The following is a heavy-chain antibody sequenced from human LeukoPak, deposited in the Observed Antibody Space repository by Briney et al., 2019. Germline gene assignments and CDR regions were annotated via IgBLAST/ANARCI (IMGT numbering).Heavy chain of an antibody. V-gene: IGHV4-61*01. Sequence: PSETLSLTCAVSGYSISSGYYWSWIRQPPGKGLEWIGYIYYSGSTNYNPSLKSRVTISVDTSKNQFSLKLSSVTAADTAVYYCARSGAWELPFDYWGQGTLVTVSS. CDR2: IYYSGST. CDR3: ARSGAWELPFDY. J-gene: IGHJ4*02. D-gene: IGHD1-26*01. CDR1: GYSISSGYY.